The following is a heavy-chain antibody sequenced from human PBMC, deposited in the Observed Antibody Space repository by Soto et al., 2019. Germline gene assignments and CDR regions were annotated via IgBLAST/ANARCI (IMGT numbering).Heavy chain of an antibody. CDR3: ARAPKLYLPHYYSMDV. J-gene: IGHJ6*03. CDR1: GGSLSRGGYY. Sequence: QVQLQESGPGLVKPSQTLSLTCTVSGGSLSRGGYYWSWIRQHQGKGLEWIGYIYDSWSTYYNPSLKSRVTISVDTSKNQFSLKLSSVTAADTAVYYCARAPKLYLPHYYSMDVGGKGTTVTVSS. V-gene: IGHV4-31*03. CDR2: IYDSWST.